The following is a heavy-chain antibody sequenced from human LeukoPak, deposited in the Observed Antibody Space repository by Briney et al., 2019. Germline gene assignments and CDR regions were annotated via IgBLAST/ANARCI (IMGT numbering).Heavy chain of an antibody. D-gene: IGHD3-3*01. J-gene: IGHJ5*02. CDR3: AKGPLVGDDFWSGYRYNWFDP. V-gene: IGHV3-30*02. CDR1: GFTFSSYG. Sequence: GGSLRLSCAASGFTFSSYGMHWVRQAPGKGLEWVAFIRYDGSNKYYADSVKGRFTISRDNSKNTLYLQMNSLRAEDTAVYYCAKGPLVGDDFWSGYRYNWFDPWGQGTLVTVSS. CDR2: IRYDGSNK.